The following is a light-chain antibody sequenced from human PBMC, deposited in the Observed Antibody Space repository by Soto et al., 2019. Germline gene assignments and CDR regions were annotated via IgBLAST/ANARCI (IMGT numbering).Light chain of an antibody. CDR2: DAS. CDR1: QSISSW. J-gene: IGKJ1*01. Sequence: DIQMTQSPSTLSASVGYRVTITCRASQSISSWLAWYQQKPGKAPKLLIYDASSLESGVPSRFSGSGSGTEFTLTISSLQPDDFATYYCQQYNSYSLTFGQGTTVDIK. V-gene: IGKV1-5*01. CDR3: QQYNSYSLT.